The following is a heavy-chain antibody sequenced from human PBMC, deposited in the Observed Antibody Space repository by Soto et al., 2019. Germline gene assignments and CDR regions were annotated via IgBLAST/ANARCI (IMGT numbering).Heavy chain of an antibody. J-gene: IGHJ6*01. V-gene: IGHV1-18*04. CDR3: ARSSGKCSDGRDHNGMEV. Sequence: ASVEVAFKASWYMLTNYLISLFLHSPLQGLELMGVISAYNVNTNFAQTFHGRLTMTTDRSTPTSYMELRSLTYDDTAVYFCARSSGKCSDGRDHNGMEVWGQGHTVNVSS. D-gene: IGHD6-19*01. CDR1: WYMLTNYL. CDR2: ISAYNVNT.